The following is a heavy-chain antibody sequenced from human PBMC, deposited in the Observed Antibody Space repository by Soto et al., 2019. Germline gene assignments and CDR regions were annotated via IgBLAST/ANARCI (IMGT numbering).Heavy chain of an antibody. V-gene: IGHV3-53*01. Sequence: PGGSLRLSCAASGLTVSSNYMSSLRQAPGKGLECFSVIYTNYAASVKGRFTISRDNARYSVHLQMNSLRVEDTAIYYCAKYDYQYYGVDGWGQGITVTVSS. CDR2: IYT. CDR3: AKYDYQYYGVDG. D-gene: IGHD3-16*01. CDR1: GLTVSSNY. J-gene: IGHJ6*02.